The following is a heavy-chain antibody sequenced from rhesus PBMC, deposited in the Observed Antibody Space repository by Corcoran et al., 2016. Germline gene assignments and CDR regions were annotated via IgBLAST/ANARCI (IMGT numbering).Heavy chain of an antibody. J-gene: IGHJ4*01. CDR2: ISGSGGST. CDR1: GDAISRNY. CDR3: ARKPPSNPIDF. V-gene: IGHV4-173*01. D-gene: IGHD4-23*01. Sequence: QLQLQESGPGLVKPSETLSLTCAVPGDAISRNYWSGSRQPPGKGLEWIGRISGSGGSTDYNPSLKSRVTISTDTSNNQFSLKLNSVTAADTAVYYCARKPPSNPIDFWGQGVLVTVS.